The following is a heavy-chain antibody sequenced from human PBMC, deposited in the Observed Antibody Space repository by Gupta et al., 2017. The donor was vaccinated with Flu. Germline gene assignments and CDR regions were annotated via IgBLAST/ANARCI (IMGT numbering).Heavy chain of an antibody. D-gene: IGHD3-9*01. CDR1: DDSLDSGHY. V-gene: IGHV4-38-2*02. Sequence: QVQLQESGPGLVKPSETLSLTCTVSDDSLDSGHYWGWLRQSPGRGLEWIGSLWYTGLISYNPSLTSRVTISVDTSKNQFSLKLTSGTAADTAVYDWARASSYYDSAGYFAYWGRGMLVTVSS. J-gene: IGHJ4*02. CDR3: ARASSYYDSAGYFAY. CDR2: LWYTGLI.